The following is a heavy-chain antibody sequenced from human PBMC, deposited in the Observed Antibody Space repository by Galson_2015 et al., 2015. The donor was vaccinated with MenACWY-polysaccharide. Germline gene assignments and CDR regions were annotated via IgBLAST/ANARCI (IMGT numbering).Heavy chain of an antibody. J-gene: IGHJ4*02. CDR2: IIPIFGTA. D-gene: IGHD2-15*01. Sequence: SVKVSCKASGYTFTSNGISWVRQAPGQGLEWMGVIIPIFGTANYAQKFQGRVTITADKSTSTAYMELSSLRSEDTAVYYCARDDCSGGSCPSSFDYWGQGTLVTVSS. CDR3: ARDDCSGGSCPSSFDY. CDR1: GYTFTSNG. V-gene: IGHV1-69*06.